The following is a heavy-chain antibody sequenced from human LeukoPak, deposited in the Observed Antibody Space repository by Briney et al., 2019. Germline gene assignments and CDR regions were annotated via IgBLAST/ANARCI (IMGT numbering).Heavy chain of an antibody. CDR3: TRGGSYFEK. V-gene: IGHV3-48*02. J-gene: IGHJ4*02. Sequence: GGSLRLACVGSGYDFKRYSMNWVRQAPGKGLEWISYITSSSSSIFYAASVRGRFTISRDNAMNSMYLQMNSLRDEDTAVYYCTRGGSYFEKWGQGSLVTVTS. CDR2: ITSSSSSI. D-gene: IGHD3-10*01. CDR1: GYDFKRYS.